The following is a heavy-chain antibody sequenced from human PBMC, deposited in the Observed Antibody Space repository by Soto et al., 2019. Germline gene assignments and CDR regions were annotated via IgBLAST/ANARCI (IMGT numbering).Heavy chain of an antibody. CDR3: ARSPYDFWGGYYPRYFDY. CDR2: INPSGGST. CDR1: GYTFTSYY. J-gene: IGHJ4*02. Sequence: ASVKVSCKASGYTFTSYYMHWVRQAPGQGLEWMGIINPSGGSTSYAQKFQGRVTMTRDTSTSTAYMELSSLRSEDTAVYYCARSPYDFWGGYYPRYFDYWGQGTLVTV. D-gene: IGHD3-3*01. V-gene: IGHV1-46*01.